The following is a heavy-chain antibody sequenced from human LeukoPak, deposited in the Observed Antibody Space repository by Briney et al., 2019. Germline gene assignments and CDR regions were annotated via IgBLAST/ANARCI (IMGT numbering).Heavy chain of an antibody. CDR3: ARRGPTFDY. J-gene: IGHJ4*02. Sequence: GESLKISCRGSGYSFSTYWLGWVRQMPGKGPEWMGVINAGDSDTRYSPSFQGQVTISVDQSISTAYLQWRSLKASDTAMYYCARRGPTFDYWGQGTLVTVSS. CDR1: GYSFSTYW. V-gene: IGHV5-51*01. CDR2: INAGDSDT.